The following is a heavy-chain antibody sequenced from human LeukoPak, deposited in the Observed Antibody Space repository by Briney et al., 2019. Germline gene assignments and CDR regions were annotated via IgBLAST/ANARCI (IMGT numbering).Heavy chain of an antibody. CDR2: ISSTSSTR. D-gene: IGHD1-26*01. Sequence: PGGSLRLSCAASGFTFSSYWMSWVRQAPGKGLEWVSYISSTSSTREYADSVKGRFTVSRDNAKKSLYLQMNSLRDDDTAVYHCARDLISGHYTFDYWGQGTLVTVSS. CDR3: ARDLISGHYTFDY. CDR1: GFTFSSYW. V-gene: IGHV3-48*02. J-gene: IGHJ4*02.